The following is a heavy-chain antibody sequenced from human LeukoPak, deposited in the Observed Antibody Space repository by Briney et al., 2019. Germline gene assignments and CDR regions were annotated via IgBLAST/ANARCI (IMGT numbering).Heavy chain of an antibody. Sequence: PGGSLRLSCAASGFTFSSYWMHWVRQAPGKGLVWVSRINSDGSSTDYADSVKGRFTISRDSAKNTLYLQMNSLRAEDTAVYYCSRAGHYYYGMDVWGQGTTVTVSS. CDR3: SRAGHYYYGMDV. V-gene: IGHV3-74*01. D-gene: IGHD2-8*02. CDR2: INSDGSST. J-gene: IGHJ6*02. CDR1: GFTFSSYW.